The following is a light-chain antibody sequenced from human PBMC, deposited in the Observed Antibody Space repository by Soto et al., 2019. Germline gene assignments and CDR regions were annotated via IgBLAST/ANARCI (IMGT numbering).Light chain of an antibody. Sequence: QSALTQPPSASGSPGQSVTISCAATSSDVGGHNYVSWYQQHPGRAPKLMIYEVTKRPSGVPDRFSGSKSGNTASLTVSGLQAEDEADYYCGSYVGTNNLVFGGGTKLTVL. CDR3: GSYVGTNNLV. V-gene: IGLV2-8*01. CDR2: EVT. CDR1: SSDVGGHNY. J-gene: IGLJ2*01.